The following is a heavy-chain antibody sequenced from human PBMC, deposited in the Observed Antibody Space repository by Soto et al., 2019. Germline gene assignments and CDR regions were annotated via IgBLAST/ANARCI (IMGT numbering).Heavy chain of an antibody. D-gene: IGHD6-6*01. Sequence: AGSLRLFRGASRFTYTSYAMKCALQAPGKGLERVSAISGTVGSTYYADSVKGRFTISRDNSKTTRYLQMNSLRAAHTAVYYCAKALPYIAARLFDYWGQGTLVTVSS. CDR2: ISGTVGST. J-gene: IGHJ4*02. CDR3: AKALPYIAARLFDY. CDR1: RFTYTSYA. V-gene: IGHV3-23*01.